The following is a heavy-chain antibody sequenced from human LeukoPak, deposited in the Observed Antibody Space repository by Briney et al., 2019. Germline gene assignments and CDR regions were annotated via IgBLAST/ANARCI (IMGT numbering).Heavy chain of an antibody. J-gene: IGHJ3*02. Sequence: GGSLRLSCAASGFTFSSYWMHWVRQAPGKGLVWVSRINSDGSSTSYADSVKGRFTISRDNAKNSLYLQMNSLRAEDTAVYYCARPIAAADDAFDIWGQGTMVTVSS. CDR2: INSDGSST. V-gene: IGHV3-74*01. D-gene: IGHD6-13*01. CDR3: ARPIAAADDAFDI. CDR1: GFTFSSYW.